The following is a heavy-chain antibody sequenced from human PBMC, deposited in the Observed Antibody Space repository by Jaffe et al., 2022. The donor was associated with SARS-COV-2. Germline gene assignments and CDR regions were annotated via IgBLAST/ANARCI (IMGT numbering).Heavy chain of an antibody. V-gene: IGHV3-13*01. Sequence: EVQLVESGGGLVQPGGSLRLSCAASGFTFSSYDMHWVRQATGKGLEWVSAIGTAGDTYYPGSVKGRFTISRENAKNSLYLQMNSLRAGDTAVYYCARGLSGYSSSWHGSDFDYWGQGTLVTVSS. D-gene: IGHD6-13*01. CDR2: IGTAGDT. J-gene: IGHJ4*02. CDR1: GFTFSSYD. CDR3: ARGLSGYSSSWHGSDFDY.